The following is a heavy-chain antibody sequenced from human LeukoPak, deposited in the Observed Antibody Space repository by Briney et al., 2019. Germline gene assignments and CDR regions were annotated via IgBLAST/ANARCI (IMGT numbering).Heavy chain of an antibody. Sequence: GSLRLSCAASGFTVSSNYMSWVRQAPGKGLEWIGEINHSGSTNYNPSLKSRVTISVDTSKNQFSLKLSSVTAADTAVYYCARQSYGYWPNYYYYYYMDVWGKGTTVTISS. V-gene: IGHV4-34*01. CDR3: ARQSYGYWPNYYYYYYMDV. CDR1: GFTVSSNY. CDR2: INHSGST. J-gene: IGHJ6*03. D-gene: IGHD5-24*01.